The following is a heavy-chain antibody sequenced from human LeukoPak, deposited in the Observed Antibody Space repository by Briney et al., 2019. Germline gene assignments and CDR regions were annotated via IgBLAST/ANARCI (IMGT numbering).Heavy chain of an antibody. CDR1: GGSISSSSYY. Sequence: PSETLSLTCTVSGGSISSSSYYWGWIRQPPGKGLEWIGSMYHSGSTYYNPSLKSRVTKSVDTSKNQFSLKLSSVTAADTAVYYCASPADRGDAFDIWGQGTMVTVSS. CDR3: ASPADRGDAFDI. V-gene: IGHV4-39*01. CDR2: MYHSGST. D-gene: IGHD1-14*01. J-gene: IGHJ3*02.